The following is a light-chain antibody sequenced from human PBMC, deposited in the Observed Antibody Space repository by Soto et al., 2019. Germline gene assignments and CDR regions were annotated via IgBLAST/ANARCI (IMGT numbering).Light chain of an antibody. Sequence: EIVLTQSPGTLSLSPGERATLSCRASQTVSSNSLAWYQQKPGQAPRLLIYGASNRATGIPDRFSGSGSGTDFTLTISRLEPEDFALYFCQQYGSSPLTFGGGTKVEI. CDR1: QTVSSNS. V-gene: IGKV3-20*01. J-gene: IGKJ4*01. CDR2: GAS. CDR3: QQYGSSPLT.